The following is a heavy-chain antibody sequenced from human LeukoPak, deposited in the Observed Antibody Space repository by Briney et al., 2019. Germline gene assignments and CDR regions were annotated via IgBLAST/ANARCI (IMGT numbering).Heavy chain of an antibody. D-gene: IGHD1-1*01. CDR3: ARDGKSSGDVFDI. CDR2: INSDGSST. J-gene: IGHJ3*02. Sequence: TGGSLRLSCAASRFTFRSYWMHWVRQAPGKGLGWVSRINSDGSSTSYADSVKGRFTISRDNAKDTLYLQMNSLRAEDTAVYYCARDGKSSGDVFDIWGQGTMVTVS. V-gene: IGHV3-74*01. CDR1: RFTFRSYW.